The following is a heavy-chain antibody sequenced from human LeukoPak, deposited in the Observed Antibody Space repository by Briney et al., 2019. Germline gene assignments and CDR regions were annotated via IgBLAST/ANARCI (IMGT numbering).Heavy chain of an antibody. Sequence: SETLSLTCTGSGGSISSGSYYRSWIRQPAGKGLEWIGRIYTSGSTNYNPSLKSRVTISVDTSKNQFSLKLSSVTAADTAVYYCARDTTMARGEWFDPWGQGTLVTVSS. V-gene: IGHV4-61*02. CDR3: ARDTTMARGEWFDP. CDR2: IYTSGST. D-gene: IGHD3-10*01. CDR1: GGSISSGSYY. J-gene: IGHJ5*02.